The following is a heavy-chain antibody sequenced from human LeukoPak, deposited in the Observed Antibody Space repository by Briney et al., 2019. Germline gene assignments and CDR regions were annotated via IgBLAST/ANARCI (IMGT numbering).Heavy chain of an antibody. J-gene: IGHJ4*02. D-gene: IGHD3-10*01. Sequence: ASVKVSCKASGGTFSSYAISWVPQAPGQGLEWMVGIIPIFGTANYAQKFQGRVTITADKSTSTAYMELSSLRSEDTAVYYCAKDLVRTYYYGSGRLSHFDYWGQGTLVTVSS. V-gene: IGHV1-69*06. CDR2: IIPIFGTA. CDR1: GGTFSSYA. CDR3: AKDLVRTYYYGSGRLSHFDY.